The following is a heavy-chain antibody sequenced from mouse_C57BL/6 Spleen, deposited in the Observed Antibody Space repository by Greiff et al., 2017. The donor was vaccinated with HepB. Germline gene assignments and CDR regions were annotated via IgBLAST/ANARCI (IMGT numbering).Heavy chain of an antibody. J-gene: IGHJ1*03. CDR3: ARGGVSYGYFDV. D-gene: IGHD2-2*01. CDR1: GFSINSDCY. V-gene: IGHV3-3*01. CDR2: TFYSGIT. Sequence: EVHLVESGPSLVRPSQTLSLTCTVTGFSINSDCYWIWIRQFPGNKLEYIGYTFYSGITYYNPSLESRTYITRDTSKNQFSLKLSSVTTEDTATYYCARGGVSYGYFDVWGTGTTVTVSS.